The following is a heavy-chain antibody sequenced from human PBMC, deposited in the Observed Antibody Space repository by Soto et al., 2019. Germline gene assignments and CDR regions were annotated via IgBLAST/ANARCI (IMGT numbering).Heavy chain of an antibody. D-gene: IGHD3-10*01. J-gene: IGHJ5*02. CDR2: IYYSGST. V-gene: IGHV4-61*01. Sequence: SETLSLTCTVSGDSVSSGTYFWSWIRQPPGKGLEWIGYIYYSGSTNYNPSLKSRVTISVDTSKNQFSLKLSSVTAADTAVYYCARAGTTMVRGVISGWFDPWGQRTPVTVSS. CDR1: GDSVSSGTYF. CDR3: ARAGTTMVRGVISGWFDP.